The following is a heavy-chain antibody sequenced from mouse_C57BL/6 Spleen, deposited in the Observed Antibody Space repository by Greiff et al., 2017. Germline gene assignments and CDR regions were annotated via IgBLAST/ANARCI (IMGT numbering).Heavy chain of an antibody. D-gene: IGHD2-1*01. CDR2: ISSGGSYT. Sequence: EVQLVESGGDLVKPGGSLKLSCAASGFTFSSYGMSWVRQTPDKRLEWVATISSGGSYTYYPDSVKGRFTISRDNAKNTLYLQMRSLKSEDTAMYYCARQGGNYYFDYWGQGATLTVSS. V-gene: IGHV5-6*01. CDR1: GFTFSSYG. CDR3: ARQGGNYYFDY. J-gene: IGHJ2*01.